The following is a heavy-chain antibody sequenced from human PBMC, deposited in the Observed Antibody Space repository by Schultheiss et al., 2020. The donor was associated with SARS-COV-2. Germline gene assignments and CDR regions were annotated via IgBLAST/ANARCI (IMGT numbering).Heavy chain of an antibody. J-gene: IGHJ2*01. V-gene: IGHV3-7*02. Sequence: GGSLRLSCAASGFSVSNNYMSWVRQAPGKGLEWLANIKQDGSEEFHVDSLRGRFTISRENAKNSLYLQMNSLRAGDTAVYYCARGGSGWFREGTHPDWYFDLWGRGTLVTVSS. CDR1: GFSVSNNY. CDR2: IKQDGSEE. D-gene: IGHD6-19*01. CDR3: ARGGSGWFREGTHPDWYFDL.